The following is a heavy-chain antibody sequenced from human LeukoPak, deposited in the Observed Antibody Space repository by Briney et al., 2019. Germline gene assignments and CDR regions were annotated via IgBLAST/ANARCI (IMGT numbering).Heavy chain of an antibody. CDR1: GFTFSSYA. V-gene: IGHV3-23*01. CDR2: ISGSGGST. Sequence: GGSLRLSCAASGFTFSSYAMSWVRQAPGKGLEWVSAISGSGGSTYYADSVKGRFTISRDNSKNTLYLQMNSLKTEDTAVYYCTTNHVTMVRGVAKSYYYYYGMDVWGQGTTVTVSS. D-gene: IGHD3-10*01. J-gene: IGHJ6*02. CDR3: TTNHVTMVRGVAKSYYYYYGMDV.